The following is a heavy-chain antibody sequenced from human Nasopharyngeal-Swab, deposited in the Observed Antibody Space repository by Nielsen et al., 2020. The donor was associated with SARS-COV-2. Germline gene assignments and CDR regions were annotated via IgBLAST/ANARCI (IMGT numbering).Heavy chain of an antibody. V-gene: IGHV3-7*01. J-gene: IGHJ3*02. CDR1: GLTFTNSW. CDR2: IKQDGSDK. CDR3: GRGGKLGALDI. Sequence: GESLKISCAASGLTFTNSWMSWVRQAPGKGLEWVANIKQDGSDKYYVDSVKGRFTISRDNAKNSLELQMNSLRVEDKAVYYCGRGGKLGALDIWGQGTMVTVSS. D-gene: IGHD3-16*01.